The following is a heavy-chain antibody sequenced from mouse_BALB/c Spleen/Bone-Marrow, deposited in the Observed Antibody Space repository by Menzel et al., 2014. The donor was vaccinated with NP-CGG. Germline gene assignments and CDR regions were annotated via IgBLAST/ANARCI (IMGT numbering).Heavy chain of an antibody. CDR3: AREGRGYYGSSGAAMDY. CDR2: IWAGGST. V-gene: IGHV2-9*02. D-gene: IGHD1-1*01. CDR1: GFSLTSYG. Sequence: VQGVESGPGLVAPSQSLSITCTVSGFSLTSYGVHWVRQPPGKGLEWLGVIWAGGSTSYNSALMPRLSINQDNSKSQVFLKLNSLQTDDTATYYCAREGRGYYGSSGAAMDYWGQGTSVTVSS. J-gene: IGHJ4*01.